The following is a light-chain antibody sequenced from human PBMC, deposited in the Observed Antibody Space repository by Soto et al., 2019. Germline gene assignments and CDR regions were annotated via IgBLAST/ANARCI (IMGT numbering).Light chain of an antibody. CDR1: QSISSW. J-gene: IGKJ1*01. V-gene: IGKV1-5*03. CDR2: KAT. CDR3: QQYNSYPRT. Sequence: DIQMTQSPSTLSASVGDRVTITCRASQSISSWLAWYKQKPGKAPKLLIYKATSIESGVPSRFSGSGTRTEFTLTISSLQPDDFATYYCQQYNSYPRTFGQGTKVEIK.